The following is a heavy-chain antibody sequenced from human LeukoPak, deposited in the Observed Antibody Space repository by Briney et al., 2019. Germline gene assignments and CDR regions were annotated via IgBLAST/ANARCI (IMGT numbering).Heavy chain of an antibody. CDR2: ISGSGRNT. D-gene: IGHD4-17*01. Sequence: GGSLRLSCAASGFTFSTYAMSWVRQAPGKGLEWVSAISGSGRNTYYAESVKGRFTISRDNPKNMLYLQMNSLRAEDTAVYYCAKGWTTVTTSFDPWGQGTLVTVSS. CDR1: GFTFSTYA. V-gene: IGHV3-23*01. J-gene: IGHJ5*02. CDR3: AKGWTTVTTSFDP.